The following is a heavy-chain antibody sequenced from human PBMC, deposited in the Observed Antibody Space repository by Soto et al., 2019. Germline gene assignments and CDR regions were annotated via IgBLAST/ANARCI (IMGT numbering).Heavy chain of an antibody. D-gene: IGHD2-15*01. J-gene: IGHJ6*02. CDR3: ARDPSRYCSGGSCGPYYYYYGMDV. CDR1: GGSISSGGYY. V-gene: IGHV4-31*03. Sequence: SETLSLTCTVSGGSISSGGYYWSWIRQHPGKGLEWIGYIYYSGSTYYNPSLKSRVTISVDTSKNQFSLKLSSVTAADTAVYYCARDPSRYCSGGSCGPYYYYYGMDVWGQGTTVTVSS. CDR2: IYYSGST.